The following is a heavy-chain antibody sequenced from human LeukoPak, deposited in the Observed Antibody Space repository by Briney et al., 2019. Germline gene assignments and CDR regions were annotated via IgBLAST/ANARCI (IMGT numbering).Heavy chain of an antibody. J-gene: IGHJ6*02. D-gene: IGHD5-12*01. Sequence: PSETLSLTCTVSGGSISSSSYFWGWIHQPPGKGLEWIGNIYYSGSTYYNPSLKSRVTISVDTSKNQFSLKLSSVTAADTAVYYCARGILWPRPYYYGMDVWGQGTTVTVSS. V-gene: IGHV4-39*07. CDR2: IYYSGST. CDR1: GGSISSSSYF. CDR3: ARGILWPRPYYYGMDV.